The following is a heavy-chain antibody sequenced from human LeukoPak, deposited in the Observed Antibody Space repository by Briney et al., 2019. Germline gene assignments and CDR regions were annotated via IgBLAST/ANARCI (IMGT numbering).Heavy chain of an antibody. CDR3: ARGLRYYYDSSGYYSTGKPFDY. J-gene: IGHJ4*02. D-gene: IGHD3-22*01. V-gene: IGHV4-31*02. CDR2: IYYSGST. CDR1: GGSMSYYY. Sequence: SETLSLTCRVSGGSMSYYYWSWIRQHPGKGLEWIGYIYYSGSTYYNPSLKSRVTISVDTSKNQFSLKLSSVTAADTAVYYCARGLRYYYDSSGYYSTGKPFDYWGQGTLVTVSS.